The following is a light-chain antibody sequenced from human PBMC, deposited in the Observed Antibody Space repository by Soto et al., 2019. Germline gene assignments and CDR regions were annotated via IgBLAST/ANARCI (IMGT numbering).Light chain of an antibody. CDR2: DAS. Sequence: EIVLTQSPATLSLSPGERATLSCRASQSVSSYLAWYQQKHGQAPRLLIYDASNRATVIPARFSGRGSGTDFTLTISSLGPEDFAVYYCQQRSNWPPAFGQGTKVEIK. CDR1: QSVSSY. V-gene: IGKV3-11*01. CDR3: QQRSNWPPA. J-gene: IGKJ1*01.